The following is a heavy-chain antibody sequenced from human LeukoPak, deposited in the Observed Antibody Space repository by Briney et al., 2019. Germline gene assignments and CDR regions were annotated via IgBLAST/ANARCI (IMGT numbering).Heavy chain of an antibody. Sequence: KPGGSLRLSCAASGFTFSDYYMSWIRQAPGKGLEWVSYISSSSSYTNYADSVKGRFTISRDNAKSSLYLQMNSLRAEDTAVYYCARATYGEGYSSSWTAFDYWGQGTLVTVSS. V-gene: IGHV3-11*05. J-gene: IGHJ4*02. D-gene: IGHD6-13*01. CDR3: ARATYGEGYSSSWTAFDY. CDR2: ISSSSSYT. CDR1: GFTFSDYY.